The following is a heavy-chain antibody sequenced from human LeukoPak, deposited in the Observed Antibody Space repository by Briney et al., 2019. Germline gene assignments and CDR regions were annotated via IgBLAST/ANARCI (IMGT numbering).Heavy chain of an antibody. J-gene: IGHJ4*02. CDR2: IYTSGST. CDR1: GGSISSGSYY. CDR3: ARFRMATIGAYFDY. Sequence: PSETLSLTCTVSGGSISSGSYYWSWIRQPAGEGLEWIGRIYTSGSTNYNPSLKSRVTISVDTSKNQFSLKLSSVTAADTAVYYCARFRMATIGAYFDYWGQGTLVTVSS. V-gene: IGHV4-61*02. D-gene: IGHD5-24*01.